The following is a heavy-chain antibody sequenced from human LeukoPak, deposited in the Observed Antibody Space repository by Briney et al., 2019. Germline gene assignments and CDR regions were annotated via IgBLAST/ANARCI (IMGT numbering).Heavy chain of an antibody. J-gene: IGHJ4*02. CDR3: ARAVSGGNSGFDY. D-gene: IGHD4-23*01. Sequence: SQTLSLTCTVSGGSISSGGYYWSWIRQPPGKGLEWIGYIYHSGSTYYNPSLKSRVTISVDRSKNQFSLKLSSVTAADTAVYYCARAVSGGNSGFDYWGQGTLVTVSS. CDR2: IYHSGST. CDR1: GGSISSGGYY. V-gene: IGHV4-30-2*01.